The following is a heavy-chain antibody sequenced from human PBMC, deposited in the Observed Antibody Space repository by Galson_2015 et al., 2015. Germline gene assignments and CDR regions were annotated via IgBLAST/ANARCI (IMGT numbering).Heavy chain of an antibody. D-gene: IGHD6-13*01. V-gene: IGHV5-51*01. CDR1: GFSFITYW. CDR3: ARSIAAPGQHIP. J-gene: IGHJ5*02. CDR2: IYPGDSDT. Sequence: QSGAEVKKPGESLKISCKGSGFSFITYWIGWVRQMPGKGLEWMGIIYPGDSDTRYSPSFQGQVTISADKSISTAYLQWTSLKASDTAMYNCARSIAAPGQHIPWGQGTLVSVSS.